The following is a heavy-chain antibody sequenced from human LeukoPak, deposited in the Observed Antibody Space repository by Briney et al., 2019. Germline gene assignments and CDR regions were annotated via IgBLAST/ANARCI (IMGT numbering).Heavy chain of an antibody. D-gene: IGHD4-17*01. CDR2: IYSGGST. J-gene: IGHJ4*02. CDR1: GFTFSSNY. V-gene: IGHV3-66*02. Sequence: GGSLRLSGAASGFTFSSNYMSWVRQAPGKGLGWVSVIYSGGSTYYADSVKGRFTISRDNSKNTLYLQMNSLRAEDTAVYYCAREEGYNGDYRHWGQGTLVTVSS. CDR3: AREEGYNGDYRH.